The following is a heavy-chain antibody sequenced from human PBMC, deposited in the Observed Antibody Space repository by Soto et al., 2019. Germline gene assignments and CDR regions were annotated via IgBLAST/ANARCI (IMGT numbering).Heavy chain of an antibody. CDR3: ARATYYYDSSGSHPPDY. Sequence: SETLSLTCAVSGGSISSGGYSWSWIRQPPGKGLEWIGYIYHSGSTYYNPSLKSRVTISVDRSKNQFSLKLSSVTAADTAVYYCARATYYYDSSGSHPPDYWGQGTLVTVSS. J-gene: IGHJ4*02. V-gene: IGHV4-30-2*01. D-gene: IGHD3-22*01. CDR2: IYHSGST. CDR1: GGSISSGGYS.